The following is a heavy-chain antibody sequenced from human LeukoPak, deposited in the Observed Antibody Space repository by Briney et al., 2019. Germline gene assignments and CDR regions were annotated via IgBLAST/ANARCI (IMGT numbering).Heavy chain of an antibody. D-gene: IGHD6-13*01. CDR2: IYPGDSDT. CDR1: GYSFTSYW. J-gene: IGHJ4*02. Sequence: GESLKISCKGSGYSFTSYWIGWVRQMPGKGLEWMGIIYPGDSDTRYSPSFRGQVTISADKSISTAYLQWSSLKASDTAMYYCATEARAAAGPYYFDYWGQGTLVTVSS. V-gene: IGHV5-51*01. CDR3: ATEARAAAGPYYFDY.